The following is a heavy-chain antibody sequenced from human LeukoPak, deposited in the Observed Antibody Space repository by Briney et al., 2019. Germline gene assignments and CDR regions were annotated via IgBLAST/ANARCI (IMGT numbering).Heavy chain of an antibody. Sequence: GGSLRLSCTASGFSFSSFGMSWVRQAPGKGLEWVSTISASGANTHYADSVKGRFTISRDNSKNTLHLQMNTLRVEDTALYYCAKDVGFCFGDSCSFFDYWGQGALVNVSP. CDR1: GFSFSSFG. J-gene: IGHJ4*02. CDR3: AKDVGFCFGDSCSFFDY. D-gene: IGHD2-15*01. CDR2: ISASGANT. V-gene: IGHV3-23*01.